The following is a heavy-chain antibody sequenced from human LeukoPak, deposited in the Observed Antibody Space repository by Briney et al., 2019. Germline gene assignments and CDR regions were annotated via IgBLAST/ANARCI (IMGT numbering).Heavy chain of an antibody. D-gene: IGHD4-17*01. CDR1: GFTFRTSD. V-gene: IGHV3-48*02. Sequence: GGSLRLSSVGYGFTFRTSDMNWVRQAPGKGLEWVSYISSSSNTIGYADSVKGRFTISRDNARDSLYLQVNSLSDEDTAVYFCARGNTDWGQGTQVTVSA. J-gene: IGHJ4*02. CDR2: ISSSSNTI. CDR3: ARGNTD.